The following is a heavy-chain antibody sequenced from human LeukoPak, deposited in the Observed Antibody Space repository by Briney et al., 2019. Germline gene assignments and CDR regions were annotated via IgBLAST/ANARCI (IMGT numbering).Heavy chain of an antibody. V-gene: IGHV4-59*01. CDR1: GGSMSSYY. J-gene: IGHJ3*02. D-gene: IGHD3-22*01. CDR2: IYYSGST. CDR3: AREAFDSSGDAFDI. Sequence: PSETLSLTCTVSGGSMSSYYWSWIRQPPGKGLEWIGYIYYSGSTNYNPSLKSRVTISVDTSKNQFSLKLSSVTAADTAVYYCAREAFDSSGDAFDIWGQGTMVTVSS.